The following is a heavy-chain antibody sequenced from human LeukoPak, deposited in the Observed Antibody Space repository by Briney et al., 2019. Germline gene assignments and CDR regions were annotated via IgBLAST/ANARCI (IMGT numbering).Heavy chain of an antibody. Sequence: SGGSLRLSCAASGFTFSSYGMHWVRQAPGKGLEWVAFIRYDGSNKYYADSVKGRFTISRDNSKNTLYLQMNSLRSDDTAVYYCAKAMGSISWAFDSWGQGTLVTVSS. CDR3: AKAMGSISWAFDS. CDR2: IRYDGSNK. CDR1: GFTFSSYG. D-gene: IGHD6-13*01. V-gene: IGHV3-30*02. J-gene: IGHJ4*02.